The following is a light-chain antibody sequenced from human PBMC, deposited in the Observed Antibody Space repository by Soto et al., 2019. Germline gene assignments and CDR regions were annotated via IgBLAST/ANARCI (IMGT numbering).Light chain of an antibody. Sequence: IMMTQSPATLSVSPGERANLSCRASQSVGTKLAWYQQTPGQAPRLLIYGASNRATGVPARISGSVSGTEFTLTIASLQSEDFAVYYCQQYSSWLWTFGQGTKVEIK. CDR3: QQYSSWLWT. J-gene: IGKJ1*01. V-gene: IGKV3-15*01. CDR1: QSVGTK. CDR2: GAS.